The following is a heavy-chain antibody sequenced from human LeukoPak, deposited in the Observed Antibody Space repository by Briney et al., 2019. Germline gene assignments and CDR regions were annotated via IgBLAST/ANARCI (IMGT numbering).Heavy chain of an antibody. D-gene: IGHD2-21*01. CDR2: IYYSGST. V-gene: IGHV4-59*01. CDR1: GGSISSYY. CDR3: ARNLCGGDCYSADYYYMDV. J-gene: IGHJ6*03. Sequence: SETLSLTCTVSGGSISSYYWSWIRQPPGKGLEWIRNIYYSGSTNYNPSLKSRVTISVDTSKNQFSLKLSSVTAADTAVYYCARNLCGGDCYSADYYYMDVWGKGTTVTVSS.